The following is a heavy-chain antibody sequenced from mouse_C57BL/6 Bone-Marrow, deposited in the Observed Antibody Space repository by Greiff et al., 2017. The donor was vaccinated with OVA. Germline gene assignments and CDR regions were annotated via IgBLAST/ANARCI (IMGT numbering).Heavy chain of an antibody. CDR3: ALIYYDYDEAMDY. Sequence: VQLQQPGAELVKPGASVKLSCKASGYTFTSYWMQWVKQRPGQGLEWIGEIDPSDSYTNYNQKFKGKATLTVDTSSSTAYMQLSSLTSEDSAVYYCALIYYDYDEAMDYWGQGTSVTVSS. CDR1: GYTFTSYW. CDR2: IDPSDSYT. D-gene: IGHD2-4*01. J-gene: IGHJ4*01. V-gene: IGHV1-50*01.